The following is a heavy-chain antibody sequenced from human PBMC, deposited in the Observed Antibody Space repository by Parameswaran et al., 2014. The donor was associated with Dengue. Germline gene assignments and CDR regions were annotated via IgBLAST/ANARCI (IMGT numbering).Heavy chain of an antibody. Sequence: WVRQAPGQGLEWMGWINPNSGGTNYAQKFQGWVTMTRDTSISTACMELSRLRSDDTAVYYCARDPGYSYGLYYYYYYGMDVWGQGTTVTVSS. CDR3: ARDPGYSYGLYYYYYYGMDV. V-gene: IGHV1-2*04. CDR2: INPNSGGT. D-gene: IGHD5-18*01. J-gene: IGHJ6*02.